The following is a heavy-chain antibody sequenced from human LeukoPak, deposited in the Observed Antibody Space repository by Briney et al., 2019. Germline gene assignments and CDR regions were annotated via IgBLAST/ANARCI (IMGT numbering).Heavy chain of an antibody. J-gene: IGHJ2*01. CDR2: ISTGSDYI. CDR1: GFSLSSHK. D-gene: IGHD2-2*01. Sequence: GGSLRLSCAASGFSLSSHKMRWVRQAPGKGLEWVSTISTGSDYIYYGDSMRGRFTISRDNARSSLYLQMNSLRVEDTALYYCARDHSSGGYQEGYFDLWGRGTLVTVSS. V-gene: IGHV3-21*01. CDR3: ARDHSSGGYQEGYFDL.